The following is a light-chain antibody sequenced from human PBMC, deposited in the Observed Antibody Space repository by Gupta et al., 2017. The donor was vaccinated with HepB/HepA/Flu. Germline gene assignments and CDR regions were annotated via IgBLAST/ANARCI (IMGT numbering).Light chain of an antibody. CDR1: QSVTTY. J-gene: IGKJ4*01. CDR2: GAS. CDR3: QHRTNWPPLT. V-gene: IGKV3-11*01. Sequence: ELVLIQSSATLSLSPGERATLSCRASQSVTTYLAWYQQKPGQAPRLLIYGASTRATGIPARFSGSGSGTDFTLTISSLEPEDSAVYYCQHRTNWPPLTFGGGTKVEIK.